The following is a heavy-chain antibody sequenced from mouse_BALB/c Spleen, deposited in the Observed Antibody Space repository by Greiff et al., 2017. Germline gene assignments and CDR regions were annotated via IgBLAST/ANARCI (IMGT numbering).Heavy chain of an antibody. V-gene: IGHV5-17*02. J-gene: IGHJ3*01. CDR3: ARYDGYY. CDR2: ISSGSSTI. Sequence: EVKLVESGGGLVQPGGSRKLSCAASGFTFSSFGMHWVRQAPEKGLEWVAYISSGSSTIYYADTVKGRFTISRDNPKNTLFLQMTSLRSEDTAMYYCARYDGYYWGQGTLVTVSA. D-gene: IGHD2-3*01. CDR1: GFTFSSFG.